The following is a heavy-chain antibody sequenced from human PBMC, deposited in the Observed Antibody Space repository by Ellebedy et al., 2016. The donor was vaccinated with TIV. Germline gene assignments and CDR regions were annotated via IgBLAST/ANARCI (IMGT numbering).Heavy chain of an antibody. J-gene: IGHJ4*02. D-gene: IGHD2-21*02. CDR1: GGSFSGYF. CDR3: ARSLRCHHGDCSTWDY. CDR2: INHSGRT. V-gene: IGHV4-34*01. Sequence: MPSETLSLTCAVYGGSFSGYFWSWICQSPGKGMEWLGDINHSGRTTYTASLKSRVTISVDTSKSQFSLNLSSVTAADTAVYYCARSLRCHHGDCSTWDYWGQGILVTVSS.